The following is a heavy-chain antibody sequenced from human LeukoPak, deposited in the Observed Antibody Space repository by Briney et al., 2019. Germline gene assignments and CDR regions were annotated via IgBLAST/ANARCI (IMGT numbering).Heavy chain of an antibody. CDR2: ISGSGGST. CDR3: AKGLHYYDSSYADY. Sequence: GGSLRLSCAASGFTFSSYAMRWVRQAPGKGLEWVSAISGSGGSTYYADSVKGRFTISRDNSKNTLYLQMNSLRAEDTAVYYCAKGLHYYDSSYADYWGQGTLVTVSS. CDR1: GFTFSSYA. D-gene: IGHD3-22*01. J-gene: IGHJ4*02. V-gene: IGHV3-23*01.